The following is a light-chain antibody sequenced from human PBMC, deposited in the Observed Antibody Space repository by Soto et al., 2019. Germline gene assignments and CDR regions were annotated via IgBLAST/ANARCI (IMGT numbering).Light chain of an antibody. CDR3: KQYNVWPLT. Sequence: EIVMTQSPATLSVSPGERATLSCRASQSVSSNLAWYQQKPGQTPKLPIYVASTRATGIPARFSGSGSGTEFTLTIRSLQSEDFAVYYCKQYNVWPLTFGGGTKVEFK. CDR1: QSVSSN. CDR2: VAS. J-gene: IGKJ4*01. V-gene: IGKV3-15*01.